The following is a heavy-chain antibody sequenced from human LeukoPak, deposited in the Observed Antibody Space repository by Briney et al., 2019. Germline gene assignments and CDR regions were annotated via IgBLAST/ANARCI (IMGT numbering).Heavy chain of an antibody. V-gene: IGHV4-39*01. J-gene: IGHJ5*02. D-gene: IGHD6-13*01. CDR2: IYYSGST. CDR1: GGSISSSSYY. Sequence: SETLSLTCTVCGGSISSSSYYWGWIRQPPGKGLEWIGSIYYSGSTYYNPSLKSRVTISVDTSKNQFSLKLSSVTAADTAVYYCARLNLIAAATDPWGQGTLVTVSS. CDR3: ARLNLIAAATDP.